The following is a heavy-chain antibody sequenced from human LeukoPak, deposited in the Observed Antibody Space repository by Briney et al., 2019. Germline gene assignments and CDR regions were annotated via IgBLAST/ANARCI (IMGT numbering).Heavy chain of an antibody. CDR2: IYHSGST. Sequence: SGTLSLTCAVSGGSISSSNWWSWVRQPPGKGLEWIGEIYHSGSTNYNPSLKSRVTISVDKSKNQFSLKLSSVTAADTAVYYCARDRYYDSSGFYYYYYMDVWGKGTTVTVSS. V-gene: IGHV4-4*02. CDR1: GGSISSSNW. CDR3: ARDRYYDSSGFYYYYYMDV. D-gene: IGHD3-22*01. J-gene: IGHJ6*03.